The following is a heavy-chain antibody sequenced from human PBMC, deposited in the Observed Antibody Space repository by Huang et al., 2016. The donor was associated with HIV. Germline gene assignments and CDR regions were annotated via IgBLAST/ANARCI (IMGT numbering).Heavy chain of an antibody. CDR2: INYRGSN. Sequence: QLQLQESGPGLVKPSETLSLTCTVSGGSFSSSFYYWGGIRQPPGKGLEGIETINYRGSNYYNPSLKSRVTISVDTSKNQFALKLSSVTAADTAVYYCARHDPDYYGSGSYYNNPIYWGQGTLVTVSS. CDR1: GGSFSSSFYY. D-gene: IGHD3-10*01. J-gene: IGHJ4*02. CDR3: ARHDPDYYGSGSYYNNPIY. V-gene: IGHV4-39*01.